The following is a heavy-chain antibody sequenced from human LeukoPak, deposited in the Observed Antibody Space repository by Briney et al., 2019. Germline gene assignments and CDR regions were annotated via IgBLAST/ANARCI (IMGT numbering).Heavy chain of an antibody. Sequence: SVKVSCKASGGTFSSYAISWVRQAPGQGLEWMGRIIPILGIANYAQKSQGRVTITADKSTSTAYMELSSLRSEDTAVYYCARLSAMGPDYWGQGTLVTVSS. J-gene: IGHJ4*02. CDR3: ARLSAMGPDY. CDR2: IIPILGIA. CDR1: GGTFSSYA. V-gene: IGHV1-69*04. D-gene: IGHD1-26*01.